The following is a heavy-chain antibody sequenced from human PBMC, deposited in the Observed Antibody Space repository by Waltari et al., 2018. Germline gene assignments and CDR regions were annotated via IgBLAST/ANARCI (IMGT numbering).Heavy chain of an antibody. Sequence: EVQLVESGGGLVQPGGSLRLSCAASGFTFTSYWMHWVRQAPGKGLVWLSLITSDGSTTSYGDSVKGRFTISRDNAKNTLYLQMNSRRAEDTAVYYCSAGTVYWGQGILVTVSS. CDR2: ITSDGSTT. J-gene: IGHJ4*02. V-gene: IGHV3-74*01. CDR1: GFTFTSYW. D-gene: IGHD1-26*01. CDR3: SAGTVY.